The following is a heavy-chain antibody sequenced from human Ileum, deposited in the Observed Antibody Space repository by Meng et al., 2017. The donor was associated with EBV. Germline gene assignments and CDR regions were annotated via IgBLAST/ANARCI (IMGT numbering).Heavy chain of an antibody. Sequence: QVPLNESGARLVKSSGPLSLSCSGSDDSTIRSHWWSWVRQPPGKGLEWIGEILHAGVTNYNPSLKSRVSMSVDRSRIQASLNLNSVTAADTAIYYCARGEDYTWDVWGQGILVTVSS. CDR2: ILHAGVT. J-gene: IGHJ4*02. CDR3: ARGEDYTWDV. CDR1: DDSTIRSHW. D-gene: IGHD3-16*01. V-gene: IGHV4-4*02.